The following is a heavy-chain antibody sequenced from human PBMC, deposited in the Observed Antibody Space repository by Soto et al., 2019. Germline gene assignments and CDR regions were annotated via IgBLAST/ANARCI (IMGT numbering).Heavy chain of an antibody. J-gene: IGHJ4*02. D-gene: IGHD3-10*01. V-gene: IGHV3-23*01. CDR3: AKDPGVITMVRGVNDLDY. CDR1: GFTFSSYA. CDR2: ISGSGGST. Sequence: GGSLRLSCAASGFTFSSYAMSWVRQAPGKGLEWVSAISGSGGSTYYADSVKGRFTISRDNSKNTLYLQMNSLRAEDTAVYYCAKDPGVITMVRGVNDLDYWGQGTLVTVSS.